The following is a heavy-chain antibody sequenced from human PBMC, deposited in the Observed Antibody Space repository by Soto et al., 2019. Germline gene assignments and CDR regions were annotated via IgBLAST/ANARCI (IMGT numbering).Heavy chain of an antibody. V-gene: IGHV3-21*01. CDR1: GFNFSSYS. CDR2: ISSSSSYI. D-gene: IGHD3-10*01. CDR3: ARRGQPSLNYYYYYGMDV. J-gene: IGHJ6*02. Sequence: PGGSLRLSCAASGFNFSSYSMNWVRQAPGKGLEWVSSISSSSSYIYYADSVKGRFTISRDNAKNSLYLQMNSLRAEDTAVYYCARRGQPSLNYYYYYGMDVWGQGTTVTVSS.